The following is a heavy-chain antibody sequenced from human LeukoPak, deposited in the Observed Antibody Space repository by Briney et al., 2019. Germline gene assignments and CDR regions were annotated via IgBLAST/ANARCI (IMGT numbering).Heavy chain of an antibody. D-gene: IGHD5-24*01. Sequence: ASVKVSCKASGYTLTAYYMHWVRQAPGQGLEWMGWTNPNTGGTNYAQKFQGRVTMTWDTSISTAYMELRGLRSDDTAVFYCASSDGYNKAGYYYYMDVWGKGATVTVSS. CDR3: ASSDGYNKAGYYYYMDV. J-gene: IGHJ6*03. V-gene: IGHV1-2*02. CDR1: GYTLTAYY. CDR2: TNPNTGGT.